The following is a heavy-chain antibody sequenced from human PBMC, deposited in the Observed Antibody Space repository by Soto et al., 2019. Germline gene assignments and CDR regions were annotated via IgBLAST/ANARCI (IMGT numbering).Heavy chain of an antibody. CDR1: GFSFSSYG. J-gene: IGHJ4*02. CDR3: ARVRGGSYDYFDY. Sequence: QVQLVESGGGVVQPGRSLRLSCAASGFSFSSYGMHWVRQAPGKGLGGVAVIWYDGTNIYYADSVKGRFTISRDNSKNTLYLQMNSLRAEDTAVYYCARVRGGSYDYFDYWGQGTLVTVSS. D-gene: IGHD1-26*01. CDR2: IWYDGTNI. V-gene: IGHV3-33*01.